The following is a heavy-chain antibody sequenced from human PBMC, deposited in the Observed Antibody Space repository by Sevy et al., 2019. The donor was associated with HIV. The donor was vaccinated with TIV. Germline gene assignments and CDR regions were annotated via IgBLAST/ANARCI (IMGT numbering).Heavy chain of an antibody. D-gene: IGHD6-19*01. CDR3: AREGLAVAGIGYYFEY. CDR2: IWYDGSNR. Sequence: GGSLRLSCTASGFSFNGYGMHWVRQAPGKGLEWVALIWYDGSNRSYLDSVKGRFTVSRDNSKNMLYLQMNSLRAEDTAAYYCAREGLAVAGIGYYFEYWGQGTLVTVSS. V-gene: IGHV3-33*01. J-gene: IGHJ4*02. CDR1: GFSFNGYG.